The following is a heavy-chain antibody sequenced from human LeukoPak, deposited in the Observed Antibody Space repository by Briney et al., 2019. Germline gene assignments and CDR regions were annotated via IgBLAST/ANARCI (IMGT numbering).Heavy chain of an antibody. CDR1: GYTLTELS. D-gene: IGHD2-8*01. CDR2: FDHEDGET. V-gene: IGHV1-24*01. J-gene: IGHJ3*02. Sequence: ASVKVSCKVSGYTLTELSMHWVRQAPGKGLEWMGGFDHEDGETIYAQKFQGRVTMTEDTSTDTAYMELSSLRSEDTAVYYCATGSGYSSNGVCYTNAFDIWGPGPMVSVSS. CDR3: ATGSGYSSNGVCYTNAFDI.